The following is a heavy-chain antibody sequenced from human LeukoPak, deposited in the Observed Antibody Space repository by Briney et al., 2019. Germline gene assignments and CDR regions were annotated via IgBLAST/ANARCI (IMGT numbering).Heavy chain of an antibody. D-gene: IGHD2/OR15-2a*01. Sequence: GGSLRLSCAASGFTFSSYGMHWVRQAPGKGLEWVALIWYDGSNKYYADSVKGRLTISRDNSKNTLYLQMNSLRAEDTAEYYCAREGPRGNSQFDYWGQGTLVTVSS. J-gene: IGHJ4*02. CDR2: IWYDGSNK. CDR3: AREGPRGNSQFDY. CDR1: GFTFSSYG. V-gene: IGHV3-33*01.